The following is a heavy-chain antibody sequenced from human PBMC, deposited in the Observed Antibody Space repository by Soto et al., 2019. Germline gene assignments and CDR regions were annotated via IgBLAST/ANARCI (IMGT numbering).Heavy chain of an antibody. J-gene: IGHJ5*02. V-gene: IGHV3-21*01. CDR2: ISSSSSYI. D-gene: IGHD2-2*01. CDR3: ARAPYCSSTSCYEDWFDP. Sequence: GGSLRLSCAASGFTFSSYSMNWVRQAPGKGLEWVSSISSSSSYIYYADSVKGRFTISRDNAKNSLYLQMNSLRAEDTAVYYCARAPYCSSTSCYEDWFDPWGQGTLVTAPQ. CDR1: GFTFSSYS.